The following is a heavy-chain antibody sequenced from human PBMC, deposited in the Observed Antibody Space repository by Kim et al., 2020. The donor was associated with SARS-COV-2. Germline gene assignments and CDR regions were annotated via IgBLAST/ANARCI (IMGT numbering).Heavy chain of an antibody. J-gene: IGHJ4*02. CDR3: ARDRGGGAAAGTAYFDY. V-gene: IGHV3-30*07. D-gene: IGHD6-13*01. Sequence: VKGRFTISRDNSKNTLYLQMNSLRAEDTAVYYCARDRGGGAAAGTAYFDYWGQGTLVTVSS.